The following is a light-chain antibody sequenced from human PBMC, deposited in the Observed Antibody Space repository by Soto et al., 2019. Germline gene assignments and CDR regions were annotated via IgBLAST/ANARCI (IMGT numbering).Light chain of an antibody. V-gene: IGLV2-14*03. CDR3: SSYAPSSTLYV. CDR1: TTDVGFKNY. Sequence: QSVLTQPASVSGSPGQSITISCAGITTDVGFKNYVSWYQHHPGKAPKLLIFGVSGRPSEIPHRFSGSKSGNTASLTISGLQAEDEADYYCSSYAPSSTLYVFGTGTKLTVL. CDR2: GVS. J-gene: IGLJ1*01.